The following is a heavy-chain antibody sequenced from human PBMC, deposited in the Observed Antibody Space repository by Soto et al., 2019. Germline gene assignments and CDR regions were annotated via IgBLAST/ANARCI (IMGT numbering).Heavy chain of an antibody. CDR2: IWYDGSNK. J-gene: IGHJ4*02. CDR1: GFTFSSYG. CDR3: ARDIKSLAIDY. Sequence: GGSLRLSCAASGFTFSSYGMHWVRQAPGKGLEWVAVIWYDGSNKYYADSVKGRFTISRDNSKNTLYLQMNSLRAEDTAVYYCARDIKSLAIDYWGQGTLVTVSS. V-gene: IGHV3-33*01. D-gene: IGHD1-20*01.